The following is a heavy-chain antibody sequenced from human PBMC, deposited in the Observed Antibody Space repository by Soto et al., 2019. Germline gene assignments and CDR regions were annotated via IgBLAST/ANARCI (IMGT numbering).Heavy chain of an antibody. J-gene: IGHJ4*02. CDR3: ARRRSTLTFAGVIVQYYFDY. CDR1: GGSISSSNYY. CDR2: IYYSGST. D-gene: IGHD3-16*02. Sequence: PSETLSLTCTVSGGSISSSNYYWGWIRQLPGKGLEWIGSIYYSGSTYYNPSLKSRVTISVDTSKNQFSLKLSSVTAADTAVYYCARRRSTLTFAGVIVQYYFDYWGQGTLVTVSS. V-gene: IGHV4-39*01.